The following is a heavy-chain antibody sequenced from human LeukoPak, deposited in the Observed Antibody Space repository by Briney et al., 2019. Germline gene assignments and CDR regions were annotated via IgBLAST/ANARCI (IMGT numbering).Heavy chain of an antibody. D-gene: IGHD3-22*01. V-gene: IGHV3-64*04. CDR3: ARESGGYYYDSSGYYFDY. CDR2: ISSNGGST. Sequence: GGSLRLSCSASGFTFSSYAMHWVRQAPGKGLEYVSAISSNGGSTYYADSVKGRFTISRDNSKNTLYLQMNSLRAEDTAVYYCARESGGYYYDSSGYYFDYWGQGTLVTVSS. CDR1: GFTFSSYA. J-gene: IGHJ4*02.